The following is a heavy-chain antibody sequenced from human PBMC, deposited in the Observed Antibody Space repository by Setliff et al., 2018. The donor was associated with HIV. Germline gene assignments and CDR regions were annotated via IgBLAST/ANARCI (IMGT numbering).Heavy chain of an antibody. CDR3: ARVRSYGSAYDAFDV. J-gene: IGHJ3*01. V-gene: IGHV4-4*08. Sequence: SETVSLTCTVSGGSIGGYYWSWIRQPPGTGLEWLGCIYSGGSTNYNPSLESRVTLSLDTSKNQFSLRLTSVTAADTAVYYCARVRSYGSAYDAFDVWGPGTMVTVSS. CDR1: GGSIGGYY. CDR2: IYSGGST. D-gene: IGHD3-10*01.